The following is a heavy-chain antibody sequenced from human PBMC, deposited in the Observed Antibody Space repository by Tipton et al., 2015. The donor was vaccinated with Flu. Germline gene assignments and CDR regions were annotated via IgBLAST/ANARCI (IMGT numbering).Heavy chain of an antibody. J-gene: IGHJ4*02. CDR1: GFAFRGFG. V-gene: IGHV3-33*01. CDR3: ARDILGSGCLDY. D-gene: IGHD6-19*01. Sequence: SLRLSCAASGFAFRGFGMHWVRQAPGKGLEWVALIWYDGNNEMYADSVKGRFTISRDNSKNTLFLQLNSLRVEDTAVYFCARDILGSGCLDYWGQGTLVTVSS. CDR2: IWYDGNNE.